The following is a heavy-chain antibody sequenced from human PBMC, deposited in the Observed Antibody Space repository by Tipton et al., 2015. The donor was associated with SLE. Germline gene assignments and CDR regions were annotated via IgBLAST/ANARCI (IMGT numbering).Heavy chain of an antibody. CDR3: ARCIAAAGGYFDY. J-gene: IGHJ4*02. CDR1: GGSISSYY. D-gene: IGHD6-13*01. V-gene: IGHV4-59*01. Sequence: TLSLTCTVSGGSISSYYWSWIRQPPGKGLEWIGYIYYSGNTNYNPSLKSRVTISVDTSKNQFSPKLSSVTAADTAVYYCARCIAAAGGYFDYWGQGTLVTVSS. CDR2: IYYSGNT.